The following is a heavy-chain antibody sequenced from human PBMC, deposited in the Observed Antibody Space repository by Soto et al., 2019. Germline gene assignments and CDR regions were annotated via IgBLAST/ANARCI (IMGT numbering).Heavy chain of an antibody. V-gene: IGHV4-39*01. D-gene: IGHD2-15*01. CDR1: GGSIYRSGYY. CDR2: IDYNGVT. J-gene: IGHJ4*02. CDR3: GKVLVGATGHTDYDS. Sequence: SETLSLTCTVSGGSIYRSGYYWGWIRQPPGRGLEWIGNIDYNGVTYSNPSLKSRVTISRDTSKNQFSLKLTSVTAADTALYYCGKVLVGATGHTDYDSWGPGTLVTISS.